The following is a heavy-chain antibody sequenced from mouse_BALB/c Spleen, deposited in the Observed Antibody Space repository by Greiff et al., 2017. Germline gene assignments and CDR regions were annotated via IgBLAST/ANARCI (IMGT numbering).Heavy chain of an antibody. CDR1: GFTFSSYA. V-gene: IGHV5-6-5*01. J-gene: IGHJ3*01. Sequence: EVQLVESGGGLVKPGGSLKLSCAASGFTFSSYAMSWVRQTPEKRLEWVASISSGGSTYYPDSVKGRFTISRDNARNILYLQMSSLRSEDTAMYYCARGPLPAWFAYWGQGTLVTVSA. CDR2: ISSGGST. CDR3: ARGPLPAWFAY. D-gene: IGHD6-1*01.